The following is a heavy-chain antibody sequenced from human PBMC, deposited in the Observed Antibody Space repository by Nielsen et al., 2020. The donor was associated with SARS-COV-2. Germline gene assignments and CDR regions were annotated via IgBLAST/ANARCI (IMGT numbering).Heavy chain of an antibody. CDR2: INAGNGNT. J-gene: IGHJ6*02. CDR3: ARGRITIFGVVIDGMDV. D-gene: IGHD3-3*01. Sequence: ASVKVSCKASGYTFTSYAMHWVRQAPGQRLEWMGWINAGNGNTKYSQKFQGRVTITRDTSASTAYMELSSLRSEDTAVYYCARGRITIFGVVIDGMDVWGQGTTVTVSS. V-gene: IGHV1-3*01. CDR1: GYTFTSYA.